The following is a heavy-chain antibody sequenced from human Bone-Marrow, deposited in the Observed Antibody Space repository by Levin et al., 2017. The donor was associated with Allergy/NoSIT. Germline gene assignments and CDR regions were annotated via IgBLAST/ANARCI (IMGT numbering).Heavy chain of an antibody. CDR1: GLSLGIYG. CDR3: ARVLEGGYVIDY. V-gene: IGHV3-33*01. CDR2: IWYDGSHI. Sequence: GESLKISCPTSGLSLGIYGMHWVRQAPGKGLEWVAVIWYDGSHIYYADSVKGRFTISRDNSKNTLYLQMNSLRADDTAVYYCARVLEGGYVIDYWGQGTLVTVSS. D-gene: IGHD5-12*01. J-gene: IGHJ4*02.